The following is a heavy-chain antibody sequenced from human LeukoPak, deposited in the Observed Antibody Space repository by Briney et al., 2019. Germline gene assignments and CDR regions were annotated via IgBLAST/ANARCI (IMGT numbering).Heavy chain of an antibody. CDR3: ARAPGHVLRYFDWPNRSGWFDP. D-gene: IGHD3-9*01. J-gene: IGHJ5*02. Sequence: GGSLRLSCAASGFTFSSYWMHWVRQAPGKGLVGVSRINSDGSSTSYADSVKGRFTSSRDNAKNTLYMQMNSLRAEETAVYYCARAPGHVLRYFDWPNRSGWFDPWGQGTLVTVSS. V-gene: IGHV3-74*01. CDR1: GFTFSSYW. CDR2: INSDGSST.